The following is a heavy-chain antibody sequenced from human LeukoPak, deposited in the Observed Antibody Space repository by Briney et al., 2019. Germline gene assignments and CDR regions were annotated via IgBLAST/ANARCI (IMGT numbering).Heavy chain of an antibody. J-gene: IGHJ4*02. V-gene: IGHV3-30*04. CDR1: GFTFSSYA. CDR3: ASRGYSGYGESDY. D-gene: IGHD5-12*01. CDR2: ISYDGSNK. Sequence: GGSLRLSCAASGFTFSSYAMHWVRQAPGKGLEWVAVISYDGSNKYYADSVKGRFTISRDNSKNTLYLQMNSLRAEDTAVYYCASRGYSGYGESDYWGQGTLVTVSS.